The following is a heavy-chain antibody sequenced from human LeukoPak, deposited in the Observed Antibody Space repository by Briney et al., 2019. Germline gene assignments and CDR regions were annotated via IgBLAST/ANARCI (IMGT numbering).Heavy chain of an antibody. D-gene: IGHD6-19*01. V-gene: IGHV4-34*01. CDR3: ARGPSGWYGYYYYMDV. CDR2: INHSGST. CDR1: GGSFSDYY. J-gene: IGHJ6*03. Sequence: PSETLSLTCAVYGGSFSDYYWSWIRQPPGKGLEWIGEINHSGSTNYNPSLKSRVTISVDTSKNQFSLKLSSVTAADTAVYYCARGPSGWYGYYYYMDVWGKGTTVTVSS.